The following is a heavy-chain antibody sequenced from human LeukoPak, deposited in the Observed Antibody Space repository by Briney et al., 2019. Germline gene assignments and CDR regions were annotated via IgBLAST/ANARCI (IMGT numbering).Heavy chain of an antibody. CDR3: AREDIAVLQGYYYYMDV. Sequence: GGSLRLSCAASGFTFSSYAMHWVRQAPGKGLEWVAVISYDGSNNYYADSVKGRFTISRDTSKNTLYLQMNSLRAEDTAVYYCAREDIAVLQGYYYYMDVWGKGTTVTVSS. J-gene: IGHJ6*03. V-gene: IGHV3-30*01. D-gene: IGHD5-12*01. CDR1: GFTFSSYA. CDR2: ISYDGSNN.